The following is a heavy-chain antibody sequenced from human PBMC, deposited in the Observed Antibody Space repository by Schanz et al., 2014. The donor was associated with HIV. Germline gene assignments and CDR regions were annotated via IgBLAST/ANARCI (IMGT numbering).Heavy chain of an antibody. J-gene: IGHJ4*02. CDR1: GFTFANYA. CDR2: ISYDGSNR. D-gene: IGHD5-12*01. V-gene: IGHV3-30*03. Sequence: VQLLESGGGLVQPGESLTLSCAASGFTFANYAMNWVRQSPGKGLAWVALISYDGSNRYYSDSVKGRFTISRDNPKNTLYLQMNSLRAEDTAVYYCARGDGGYWYYFDYWGQGTLVTVSS. CDR3: ARGDGGYWYYFDY.